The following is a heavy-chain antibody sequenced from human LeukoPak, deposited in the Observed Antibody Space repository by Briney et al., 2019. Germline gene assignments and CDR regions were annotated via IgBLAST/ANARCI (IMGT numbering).Heavy chain of an antibody. Sequence: GGSLRLSCAASGFTFSTYGMHWVRQAPGKGLEWVAFIRYDGSNKYYADSVKGRFTISRDNSKNTLYLQMNSLRAEDTALYYCARIGNTLEDVWGKGTTVTVSS. CDR1: GFTFSTYG. J-gene: IGHJ6*04. V-gene: IGHV3-30*02. CDR3: ARIGNTLEDV. CDR2: IRYDGSNK. D-gene: IGHD1-26*01.